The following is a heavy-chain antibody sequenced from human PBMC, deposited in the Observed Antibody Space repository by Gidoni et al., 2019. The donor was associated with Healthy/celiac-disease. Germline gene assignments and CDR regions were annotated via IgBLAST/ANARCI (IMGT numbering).Heavy chain of an antibody. D-gene: IGHD3-10*01. Sequence: KGRFTISRDDSKSIAYLQMNSLKTEDTAVYYCTRVGTSGSYTPFDYWGQGTLVTVSS. J-gene: IGHJ4*02. CDR3: TRVGTSGSYTPFDY. V-gene: IGHV3-49*02.